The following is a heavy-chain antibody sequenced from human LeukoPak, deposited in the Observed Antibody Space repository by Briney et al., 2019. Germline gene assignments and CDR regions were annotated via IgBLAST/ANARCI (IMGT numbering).Heavy chain of an antibody. Sequence: PGGSLRLSWAAAGFTFSDYYMSWIRQAPGKGLEWVSYISSSSSYTIYADSVKGRFTISRDNAKNSLYLQMNSLRAEDTAVYYCARDEYYHGSGSPPHYFGYWGQGTLVTVSS. V-gene: IGHV3-11*05. CDR3: ARDEYYHGSGSPPHYFGY. CDR2: ISSSSSYT. J-gene: IGHJ4*02. D-gene: IGHD3-10*01. CDR1: GFTFSDYY.